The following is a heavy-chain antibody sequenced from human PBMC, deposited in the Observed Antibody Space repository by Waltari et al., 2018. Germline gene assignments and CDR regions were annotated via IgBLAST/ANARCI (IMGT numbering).Heavy chain of an antibody. J-gene: IGHJ5*02. Sequence: QVQLQQWGAGLLKPSETLSLTCAVYGGSFRGYYWSWLRQPQGKGLEWIGEINHSGSTNYNPSLKSRVTISVDTSKNQFSLKLSSVTAADTAVYYCARRWITMIVVVNNWFDPWGQGTLVTVSS. CDR3: ARRWITMIVVVNNWFDP. V-gene: IGHV4-34*01. D-gene: IGHD3-22*01. CDR2: INHSGST. CDR1: GGSFRGYY.